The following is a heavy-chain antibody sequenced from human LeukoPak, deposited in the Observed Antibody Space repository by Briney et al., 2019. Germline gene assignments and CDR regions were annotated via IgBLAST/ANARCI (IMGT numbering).Heavy chain of an antibody. CDR3: ARHLGAGIAGLYYYYYYYMDV. CDR2: IYYGGST. Sequence: SETLSLTCTVSGGSISSSSYHWGWIRQPPGKGLEWIGSIYYGGSTYYNPSLKSRVTISVDTSKNQFSLKLSSVTAADTAVYYCARHLGAGIAGLYYYYYYYMDVWGKGTTVTVSS. V-gene: IGHV4-39*01. J-gene: IGHJ6*03. CDR1: GGSISSSSYH. D-gene: IGHD6-13*01.